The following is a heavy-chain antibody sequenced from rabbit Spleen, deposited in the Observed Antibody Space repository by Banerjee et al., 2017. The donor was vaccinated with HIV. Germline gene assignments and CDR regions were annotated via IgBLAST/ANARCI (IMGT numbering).Heavy chain of an antibody. D-gene: IGHD1-1*01. V-gene: IGHV1S40*01. CDR2: IYTDGSGST. J-gene: IGHJ4*01. CDR3: ARDLVAVIGWNFNL. CDR1: GVSFSVSSY. Sequence: QSLEESGGDLVKPGASLTLTCIASGVSFSVSSYMCWVRQAPGKGLEWIGCIYTDGSGSTAYASWAKGRFTISKTSSTTVTLQMTSLTAADTATYFCARDLVAVIGWNFNLWGPGTLVTVS.